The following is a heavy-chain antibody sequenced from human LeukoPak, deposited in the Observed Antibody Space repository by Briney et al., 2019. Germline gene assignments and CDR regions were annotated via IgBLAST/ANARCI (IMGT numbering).Heavy chain of an antibody. D-gene: IGHD3-3*01. Sequence: GGSLRLSCAASGFTLSSYSMNWVRQAPGKGLEWVSSISSSSSYIYYADSVKGRFTISRDNAKNSLYLQMNSLRAEDTAVYYCARVPGYYDFWSGYYFDYWGQGTLVTVSS. CDR1: GFTLSSYS. CDR3: ARVPGYYDFWSGYYFDY. V-gene: IGHV3-21*01. J-gene: IGHJ4*02. CDR2: ISSSSSYI.